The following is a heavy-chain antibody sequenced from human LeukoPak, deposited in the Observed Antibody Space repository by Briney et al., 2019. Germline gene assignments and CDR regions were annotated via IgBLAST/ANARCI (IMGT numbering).Heavy chain of an antibody. V-gene: IGHV1-8*01. Sequence: ASVKVSCKASGYTFTSYDINWVRQATGQGLEWMGWMNPNGGNTGYAQKFQGRVTMTRNTSISTAYMELSSLRSEDTAVYYCARANRAMVRGVRYNWFDPWGQGTLVTVSS. J-gene: IGHJ5*02. CDR1: GYTFTSYD. CDR3: ARANRAMVRGVRYNWFDP. CDR2: MNPNGGNT. D-gene: IGHD3-10*01.